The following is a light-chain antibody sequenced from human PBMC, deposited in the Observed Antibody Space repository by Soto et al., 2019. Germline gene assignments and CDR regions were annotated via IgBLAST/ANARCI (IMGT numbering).Light chain of an antibody. CDR2: RAS. CDR3: QRYKNWYT. V-gene: IGKV3-15*01. CDR1: QSVGNS. Sequence: EIVMTQFPATLSVSPGERATLFCRASQSVGNSLAWYQQKPGQAPRLLFYRASSRATGIAARFSGSGSGTEFTLTISNLQSEDFAVYYCQRYKNWYTFGQGTKLEIK. J-gene: IGKJ2*01.